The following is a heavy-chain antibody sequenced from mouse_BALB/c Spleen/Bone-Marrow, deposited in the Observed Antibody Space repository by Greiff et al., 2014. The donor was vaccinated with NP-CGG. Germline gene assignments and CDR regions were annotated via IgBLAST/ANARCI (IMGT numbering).Heavy chain of an antibody. V-gene: IGHV5-15*02. CDR3: ARETTRGAMDY. Sequence: EVMLVESGGVLVQPGGSRKLSCAASGFTFSDYGMAWVRQAPGKGPEWVAFISNLAYSIYYTDTVTGRFTISRENAKNTLYLEMSSLRSEDTAMYYCARETTRGAMDYWGQGTSVTVSS. CDR1: GFTFSDYG. J-gene: IGHJ4*01. D-gene: IGHD2-1*01. CDR2: ISNLAYSI.